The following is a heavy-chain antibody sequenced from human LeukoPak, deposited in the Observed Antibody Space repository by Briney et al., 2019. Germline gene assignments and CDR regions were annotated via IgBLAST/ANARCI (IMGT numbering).Heavy chain of an antibody. V-gene: IGHV4-4*07. J-gene: IGHJ4*02. CDR1: GGSISSYY. D-gene: IGHD3-22*01. CDR2: IYTSGST. CDR3: ARDGAYYDSSGSAPFDY. Sequence: SETLSLTCAVSGGSISSYYWSWIRQPAGKGLEWIGRIYTSGSTNYNPSLKSRVTMSVDTSKNQFSLKLSSVTAADTAVYYCARDGAYYDSSGSAPFDYWGQGTLVTVSS.